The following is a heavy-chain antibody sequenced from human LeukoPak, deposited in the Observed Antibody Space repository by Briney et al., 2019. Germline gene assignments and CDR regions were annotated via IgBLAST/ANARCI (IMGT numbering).Heavy chain of an antibody. CDR2: ISAYNGNT. J-gene: IGHJ4*02. CDR1: GYTFTCYG. V-gene: IGHV1-18*01. CDR3: ARAYCSGGSCYSPPDS. Sequence: ASVKVSCKASGYTFTCYGISWVRQAPGQGLEWMGWISAYNGNTNYAQKLQGRVTMTTDTSTSTAYMELTRLRSDDTAIYYCARAYCSGGSCYSPPDSWGQGSLVTVSS. D-gene: IGHD2-15*01.